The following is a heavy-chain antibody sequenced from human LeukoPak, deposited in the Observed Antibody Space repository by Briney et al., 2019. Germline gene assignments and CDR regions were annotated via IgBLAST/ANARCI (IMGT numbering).Heavy chain of an antibody. CDR1: GFTFSSYS. D-gene: IGHD6-13*01. CDR2: ISSSSSYI. CDR3: ARDGGQLGDPPFDY. V-gene: IGHV3-21*01. J-gene: IGHJ4*02. Sequence: PGGSLRLSCAASGFTFSSYSMNWVRQAPGKGLEWVSSISSSSSYIYYADSVKGRFTISRDNAKNSLYLQMNSLRAEDTAVYYCARDGGQLGDPPFDYWGQGTLVTVSS.